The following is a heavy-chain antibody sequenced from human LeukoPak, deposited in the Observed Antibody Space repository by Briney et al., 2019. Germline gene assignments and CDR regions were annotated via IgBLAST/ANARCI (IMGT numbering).Heavy chain of an antibody. J-gene: IGHJ5*02. Sequence: GGSLRLSCAASGFTFSSYSMNWVRQAPGKGLEWVAVISYDGSNKYYADSVKGRFTISRDNSKNTLYLQMNSLRAEDTAVYYCATLGVVAATSSWFDPWGQGTLVTVSS. CDR2: ISYDGSNK. V-gene: IGHV3-30*03. CDR3: ATLGVVAATSSWFDP. D-gene: IGHD2-15*01. CDR1: GFTFSSYS.